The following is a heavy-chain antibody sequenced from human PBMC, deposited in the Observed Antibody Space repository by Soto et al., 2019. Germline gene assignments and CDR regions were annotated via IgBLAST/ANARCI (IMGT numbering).Heavy chain of an antibody. CDR2: IWYDGSNK. CDR1: GFTFSSYG. V-gene: IGHV3-33*01. J-gene: IGHJ3*02. D-gene: IGHD2-21*01. CDR3: ASDLFMVITAGEAFEI. Sequence: QVQLVESGGGVVQPGRSLRLSCAASGFTFSSYGMHWVRQAPGKGLEWVAVIWYDGSNKYYADSVKGRFTISRDNSKNLLYLQMNSLSAEDTGVYSCASDLFMVITAGEAFEIWGQGTMVTVSS.